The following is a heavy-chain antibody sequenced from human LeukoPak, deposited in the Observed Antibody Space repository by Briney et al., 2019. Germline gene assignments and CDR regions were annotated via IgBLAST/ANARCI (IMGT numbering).Heavy chain of an antibody. D-gene: IGHD4-17*01. CDR2: FSYRGST. CDR1: GVSISNYY. CDR3: ARVGYATQRRVLSAVTIPTAGAFDV. V-gene: IGHV4-59*12. J-gene: IGHJ3*01. Sequence: SETLSLTCTVSGVSISNYYWSWLRQPPGKPLEWLGYFSYRGSTSYNPSLLSRVTISVDTSKKQFSLRLSSVTAADTAVYYCARVGYATQRRVLSAVTIPTAGAFDVWGQGTLVAVSS.